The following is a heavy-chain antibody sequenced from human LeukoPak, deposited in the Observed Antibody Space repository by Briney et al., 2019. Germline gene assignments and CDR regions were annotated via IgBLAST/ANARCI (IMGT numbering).Heavy chain of an antibody. CDR3: ARDWGYSYGHPFDY. CDR2: ISYDGSKK. Sequence: GGSLRLSCAASGFTFSIYGMHWVRQAPGKGLEWVAVISYDGSKKFYADSVQGRFTISRDNSKNTLYLQMNSLRAEDTAVYYCARDWGYSYGHPFDYWGQGTLVTVSS. D-gene: IGHD5-18*01. J-gene: IGHJ4*02. CDR1: GFTFSIYG. V-gene: IGHV3-30*03.